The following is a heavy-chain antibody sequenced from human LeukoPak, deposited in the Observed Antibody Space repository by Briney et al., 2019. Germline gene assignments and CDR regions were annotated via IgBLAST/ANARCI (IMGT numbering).Heavy chain of an antibody. CDR1: GFTFSSYA. V-gene: IGHV3-30*04. D-gene: IGHD6-6*01. J-gene: IGHJ3*02. CDR2: ISYDGSNK. CDR3: ARRSIAARLDAYDI. Sequence: GGSLRLSCAASGFTFSSYAMHWVRQAPGKGLEWVAVISYDGSNKYYADSVKGRFTISRDNSKNTLYLQMNSLRAEDTAVYYCARRSIAARLDAYDIWGQGTMVIVSS.